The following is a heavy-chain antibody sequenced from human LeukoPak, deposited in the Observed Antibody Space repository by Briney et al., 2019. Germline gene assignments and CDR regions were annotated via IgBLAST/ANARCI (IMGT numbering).Heavy chain of an antibody. J-gene: IGHJ3*02. CDR2: INPNSGGT. CDR1: GYTFTGYY. CDR3: AREGATYYDILTGYPGAFDI. D-gene: IGHD3-9*01. Sequence: ASVKVSCKASGYTFTGYYMHWVRQAPGQGLEWMGWINPNSGGTNYAQKFQGWVTMTRDTSISTAYMELSRLRSDDTAVYYCAREGATYYDILTGYPGAFDIWGQGTMVTVSS. V-gene: IGHV1-2*04.